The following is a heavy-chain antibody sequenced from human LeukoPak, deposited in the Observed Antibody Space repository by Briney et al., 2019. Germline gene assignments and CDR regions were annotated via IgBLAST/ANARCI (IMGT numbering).Heavy chain of an antibody. Sequence: GESLKISCKGSGYNFTDYWIGWVRQMPRKGLEWMGIIYPGDSDTTYSPSFQGQVTISAEEPINTAYLQWSSLKASDTAIYYCARSAPPDNWNDLRYYYPMDVWGQGTTVTVSS. CDR2: IYPGDSDT. D-gene: IGHD1-1*01. J-gene: IGHJ6*02. CDR3: ARSAPPDNWNDLRYYYPMDV. CDR1: GYNFTDYW. V-gene: IGHV5-51*04.